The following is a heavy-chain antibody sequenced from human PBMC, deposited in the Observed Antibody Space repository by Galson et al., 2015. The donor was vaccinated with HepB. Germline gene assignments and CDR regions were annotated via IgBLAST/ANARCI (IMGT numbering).Heavy chain of an antibody. Sequence: SLRLSCAASGFTVSSNYMSWVRQAPGKGLEWVSVIYSGGSTYYADSVKGRFTISRDNPKNTLYLQMNSLRAEDTAVYYCAREGGGTVTFDYWGQGTLVTVSS. J-gene: IGHJ4*02. V-gene: IGHV3-66*01. CDR2: IYSGGST. CDR1: GFTVSSNY. D-gene: IGHD4-17*01. CDR3: AREGGGTVTFDY.